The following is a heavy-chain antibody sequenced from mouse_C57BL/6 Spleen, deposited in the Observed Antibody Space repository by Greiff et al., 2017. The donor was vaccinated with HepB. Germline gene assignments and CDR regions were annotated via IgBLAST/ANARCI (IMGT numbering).Heavy chain of an antibody. CDR3: TTVIYPAWFAY. V-gene: IGHV14-1*01. J-gene: IGHJ3*01. CDR2: IDPEDGDT. D-gene: IGHD2-3*01. CDR1: GFNIKDYY. Sequence: EVQLQQSGAELVRPGASVKLSCTASGFNIKDYYMHWVKQRPEQGLEWIGRIDPEDGDTEYAPKFQGKATMTADTSSNTAYLQLSSLTSEDTAVYYCTTVIYPAWFAYGGQGTLVTVSA.